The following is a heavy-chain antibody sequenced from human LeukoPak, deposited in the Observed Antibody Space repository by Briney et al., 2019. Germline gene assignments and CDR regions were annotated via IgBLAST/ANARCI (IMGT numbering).Heavy chain of an antibody. V-gene: IGHV4-4*07. CDR3: ARGPTHGATYFDS. Sequence: SETLFLTCTVSSGSLSSYYWSYIRQSAGGGLEWIGRINTGGTFLYNPSLKSRVTLSIDTSRNQFSLNLNSVTAADTAVYFCARGPTHGATYFDSWGQGTLVTVSS. J-gene: IGHJ4*02. CDR2: INTGGTF. CDR1: SGSLSSYY. D-gene: IGHD3-10*01.